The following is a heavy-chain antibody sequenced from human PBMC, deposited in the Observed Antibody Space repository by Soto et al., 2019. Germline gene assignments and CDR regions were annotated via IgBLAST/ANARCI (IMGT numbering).Heavy chain of an antibody. Sequence: QVQLVQSGVEVQKPGASVKVSCKASGYTFSSYVINWLRQAPGQGLEWMGWISPYNGNTNYGQNLQGRVTMTTATTTSIVEMELRSLRSDDTAVYYCAREGGVWGSFRYFDYWGQGTLVTVSP. J-gene: IGHJ4*02. CDR2: ISPYNGNT. D-gene: IGHD3-16*02. CDR3: AREGGVWGSFRYFDY. V-gene: IGHV1-18*04. CDR1: GYTFSSYV.